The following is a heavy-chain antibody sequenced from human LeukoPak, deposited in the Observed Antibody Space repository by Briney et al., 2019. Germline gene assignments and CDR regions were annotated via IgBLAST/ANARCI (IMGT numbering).Heavy chain of an antibody. CDR3: TRVGLPGAMPFDY. CDR1: GFTFGGYA. D-gene: IGHD2-2*01. CDR2: IRSKAYGGTT. J-gene: IGHJ4*02. Sequence: GGSLRLSCTASGFTFGGYAMNWVRQAPGKGLEWVGFIRSKAYGGTTEYAASVRGRFTISRDDSKSIAYLQMNSLKTEDTAVYYCTRVGLPGAMPFDYWGQGTLVTVSS. V-gene: IGHV3-49*04.